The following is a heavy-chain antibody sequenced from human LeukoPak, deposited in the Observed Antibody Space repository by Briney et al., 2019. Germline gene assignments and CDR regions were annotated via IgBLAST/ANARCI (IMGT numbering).Heavy chain of an antibody. D-gene: IGHD6-19*01. CDR3: ARTYSSGWYPNYYYYYYMDV. V-gene: IGHV4-59*01. J-gene: IGHJ6*03. CDR1: GGSFSGYY. Sequence: SETLSLTCAVYGGSFSGYYWSWIRQPPGKGLEWIGYIYYSGSTNYNPSLKSRVTISVDTSKNQFSLKLSSVTAADTAVYYCARTYSSGWYPNYYYYYYMDVWGKGTTVTVSS. CDR2: IYYSGST.